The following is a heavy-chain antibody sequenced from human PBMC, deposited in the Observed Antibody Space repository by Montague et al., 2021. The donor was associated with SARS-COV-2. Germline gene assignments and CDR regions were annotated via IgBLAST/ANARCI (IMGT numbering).Heavy chain of an antibody. V-gene: IGHV4-34*01. CDR3: ARLGDGVVPSPILGVGPYYAYCYMDV. Sequence: SETLSLTCAVSGGSFSGFYWSWIRQSPGEGLEWIGVIHHGGSTNYNPSLKSRVTISADTSKNQFSLKLTSVAAADTAVYYCARLGDGVVPSPILGVGPYYAYCYMDVWGKGTTVTVS. CDR2: IHHGGST. J-gene: IGHJ6*03. D-gene: IGHD3-10*01. CDR1: GGSFSGFY.